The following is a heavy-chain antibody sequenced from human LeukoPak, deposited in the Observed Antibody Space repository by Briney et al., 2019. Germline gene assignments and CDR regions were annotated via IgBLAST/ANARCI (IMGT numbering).Heavy chain of an antibody. CDR3: ARDLGYSYGVYFDY. Sequence: PGGSLRFSCAASGFTFSTYSMNWVRQAPGKGLKWVSYISSSSSTIYYADSVKGRFTISRDNAKNSLYLQMNSLRDEDTAVYYCARDLGYSYGVYFDYWGQGTLVTVSS. J-gene: IGHJ4*02. CDR2: ISSSSSTI. V-gene: IGHV3-48*02. CDR1: GFTFSTYS. D-gene: IGHD5-18*01.